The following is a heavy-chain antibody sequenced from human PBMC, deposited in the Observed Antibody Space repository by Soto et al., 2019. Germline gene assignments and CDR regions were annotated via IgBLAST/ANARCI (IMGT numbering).Heavy chain of an antibody. V-gene: IGHV3-30*18. CDR1: GFTFSSYG. D-gene: IGHD2-2*01. CDR3: AKDRERCSSTSCYGGYYYYYYMDV. J-gene: IGHJ6*03. CDR2: ISYDGSNK. Sequence: QVQLVESGGGVVQPGRSLRLSCAASGFTFSSYGMHWVRQAPGKGLEWVAVISYDGSNKYYADSVKGRFTISRDNSKNTLYLQMNSLRAEDTAVYYCAKDRERCSSTSCYGGYYYYYYMDVWGKGTTVTVSS.